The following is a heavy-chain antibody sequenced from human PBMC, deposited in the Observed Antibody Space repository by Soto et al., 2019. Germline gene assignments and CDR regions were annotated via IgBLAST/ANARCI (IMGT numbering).Heavy chain of an antibody. D-gene: IGHD5-12*01. CDR2: INGDGSSL. V-gene: IGHV3-74*01. J-gene: IGHJ4*02. CDR3: ARGATGYGNFDY. CDR1: GFTFSGYW. Sequence: EVQLVESGGGLVQPGGSLRLSCAASGFTFSGYWMHWVRQTPGKGLVWVSRINGDGSSLYYADSVKGRLTISRDSAKNTLYLQINSLRDEDTGVYYCARGATGYGNFDYWGQGTLVTVSS.